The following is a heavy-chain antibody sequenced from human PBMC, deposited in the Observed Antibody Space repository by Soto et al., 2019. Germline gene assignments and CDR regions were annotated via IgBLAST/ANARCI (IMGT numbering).Heavy chain of an antibody. CDR1: GFTFSNYW. CDR2: ISGDVSSR. CDR3: VRAIGHYGMDV. V-gene: IGHV3-74*01. Sequence: HPGGSLRLSCAASGFTFSNYWMHWVRQVPGKGLVWVSRISGDVSSRDYADSVKGRFTSSRDNAKNTLYLQMNSLRAEDTAVYYCVRAIGHYGMDVWGRGTTVTVSS. D-gene: IGHD3-22*01. J-gene: IGHJ6*02.